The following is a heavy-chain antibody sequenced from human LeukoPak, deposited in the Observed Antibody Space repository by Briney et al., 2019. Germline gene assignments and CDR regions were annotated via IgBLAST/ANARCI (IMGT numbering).Heavy chain of an antibody. CDR3: ARHESGSSDPYNWFDP. D-gene: IGHD6-6*01. V-gene: IGHV4-39*01. CDR1: GGSVSSSSHY. CDR2: IYYGGST. Sequence: SETLSLTCTVSGGSVSSSSHYWGWIRQPPGKGLEWIGSIYYGGSTYYNPSLKSRVTISVDTSKNQFSLKLSSVTAADTAVYYCARHESGSSDPYNWFDPWGQGTLVTVSS. J-gene: IGHJ5*02.